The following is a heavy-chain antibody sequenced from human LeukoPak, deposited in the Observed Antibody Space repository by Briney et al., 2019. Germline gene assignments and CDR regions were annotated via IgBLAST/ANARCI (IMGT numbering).Heavy chain of an antibody. D-gene: IGHD1-7*01. V-gene: IGHV4-59*08. Sequence: PSETLSLTCTVSGGSISSYYWSWIRQPPGKGLEWIGYIYYSGSTNYNPSLKSRVTISVDPSKSQFSLKLSSVTAADTAVYYCARHELVTGTNLGYWGQGTLVTVSS. CDR3: ARHELVTGTNLGY. CDR2: IYYSGST. J-gene: IGHJ4*02. CDR1: GGSISSYY.